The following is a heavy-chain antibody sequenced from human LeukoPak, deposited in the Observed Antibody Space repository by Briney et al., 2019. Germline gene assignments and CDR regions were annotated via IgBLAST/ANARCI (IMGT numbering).Heavy chain of an antibody. Sequence: GGSLRLSCAASGFTFSSYSMNWVRQAPGKGLEWVSYISSSSSTIYYADSVKGRFTIFRDNAKNSLYLQMNSLRAEDTAVYYCARDGLAYGVVVDFDYWGQGTLVTVSS. D-gene: IGHD4-17*01. CDR2: ISSSSSTI. CDR3: ARDGLAYGVVVDFDY. J-gene: IGHJ4*02. CDR1: GFTFSSYS. V-gene: IGHV3-48*01.